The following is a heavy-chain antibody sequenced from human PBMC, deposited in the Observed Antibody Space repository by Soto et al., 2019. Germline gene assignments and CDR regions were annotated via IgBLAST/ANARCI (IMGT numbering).Heavy chain of an antibody. V-gene: IGHV3-23*01. D-gene: IGHD3-22*01. CDR1: GFTFSSYA. CDR2: ISGSGGAT. J-gene: IGHJ4*02. CDR3: AKDNGGYYDSSGNFEY. Sequence: EVQLLESGGGLVQPGGSLSLSCAASGFTFSSYAMSWVRQTPGKGLEWVAGISGSGGATYYADSVKGRLTISRDNTKNSLYLQMNSLRPEDTAFYYCAKDNGGYYDSSGNFEYWGQGTLVTVSS.